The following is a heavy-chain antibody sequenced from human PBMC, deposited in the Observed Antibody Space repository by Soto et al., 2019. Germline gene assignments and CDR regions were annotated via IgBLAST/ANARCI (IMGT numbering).Heavy chain of an antibody. CDR1: GDSVSSTTAS. CDR2: TYFRSKWYN. D-gene: IGHD5-12*01. Sequence: SQTLSLTCAISGDSVSSTTASWHWIRQSPSRGLEWLGRTYFRSKWYNDYAVSVKSRIIINPDTSNNQFSLQLNSVTPEDTAVYFCAKGDNLGPKTGYAFDPWGQGIMVTVPQ. J-gene: IGHJ5*02. V-gene: IGHV6-1*01. CDR3: AKGDNLGPKTGYAFDP.